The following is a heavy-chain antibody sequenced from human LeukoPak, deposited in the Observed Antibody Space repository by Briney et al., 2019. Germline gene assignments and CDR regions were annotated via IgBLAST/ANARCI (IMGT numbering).Heavy chain of an antibody. CDR3: AREMREQWLVRAYYYMDV. D-gene: IGHD6-19*01. J-gene: IGHJ6*03. CDR2: INPKSGGT. Sequence: GASVKVSCKASGYTFTGYYMHWVRQAPGQGLEWMGWINPKSGGTNYAQKFQGRVTMTRDTSITTAYMELSSLRSADTALYYCAREMREQWLVRAYYYMDVWGKGTTVTVSS. CDR1: GYTFTGYY. V-gene: IGHV1-2*02.